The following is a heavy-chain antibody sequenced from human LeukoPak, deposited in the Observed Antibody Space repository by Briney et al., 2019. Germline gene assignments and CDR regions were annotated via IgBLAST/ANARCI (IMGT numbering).Heavy chain of an antibody. CDR3: AKESRGYCSGGSCYSGVYYYHMDV. CDR2: INSDGSTT. V-gene: IGHV3-74*01. D-gene: IGHD2-15*01. CDR1: GFTFSTHW. Sequence: GGSLRLSCVASGFTFSTHWMHWVRQAPGKGLVWVSRINSDGSTTNYADSAKGRFTISRDNSKNTLYLQMNSLRAEDTAVYYCAKESRGYCSGGSCYSGVYYYHMDVWGKGTTVTIS. J-gene: IGHJ6*03.